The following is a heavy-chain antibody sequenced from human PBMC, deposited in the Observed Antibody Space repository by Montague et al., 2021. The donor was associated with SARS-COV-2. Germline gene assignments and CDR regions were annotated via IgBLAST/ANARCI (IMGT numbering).Heavy chain of an antibody. CDR2: IYYSGSI. Sequence: SETLSLTCTVSGGSISGSNYYWAWIRQSPGKGLEWIGSIYYSGSIYDNPSLKSRVSISVDTSKNQFSLKLNSVTAADTAVYYCARLLQELPGDYWGQGTLVTVSS. V-gene: IGHV4-39*01. CDR3: ARLLQELPGDY. CDR1: GGSISGSNYY. J-gene: IGHJ4*02. D-gene: IGHD4-11*01.